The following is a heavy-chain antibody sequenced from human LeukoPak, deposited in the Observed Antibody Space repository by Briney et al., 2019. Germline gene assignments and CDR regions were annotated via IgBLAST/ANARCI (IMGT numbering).Heavy chain of an antibody. J-gene: IGHJ4*02. V-gene: IGHV3-48*03. D-gene: IGHD5-12*01. CDR3: AINGGGDSGYGNFDY. Sequence: GGSLRLSCAASGFTFSSYEMNWVRQAPGKGLEWVSDISSSGSTIDYADSVKGRFTISRDNAKNSLYLQMNSLRAEDTAFYYCAINGGGDSGYGNFDYWGQGTLVTVSS. CDR1: GFTFSSYE. CDR2: ISSSGSTI.